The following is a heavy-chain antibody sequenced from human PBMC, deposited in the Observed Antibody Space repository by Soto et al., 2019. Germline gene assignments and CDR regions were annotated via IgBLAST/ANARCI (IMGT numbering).Heavy chain of an antibody. CDR2: IGWEGGSI. D-gene: IGHD6-13*01. V-gene: IGHV3-9*01. Sequence: EVQLVESGGDLVQPGRPLRLSCAASGFTFGDYSMHWVRQAPGKGLEWVSGIGWEGGSIAYAAPVKGRFTISRDNAKSSLYLPMDSLETEDTAIYYCAKDLSIIAGAGTALKVWGKGTTVTVSS. J-gene: IGHJ6*04. CDR3: AKDLSIIAGAGTALKV. CDR1: GFTFGDYS.